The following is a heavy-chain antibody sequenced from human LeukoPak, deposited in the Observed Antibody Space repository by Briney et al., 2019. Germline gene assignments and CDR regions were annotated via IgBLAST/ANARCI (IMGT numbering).Heavy chain of an antibody. CDR2: IIPIFGTA. Sequence: ASVKVSCKASGGTFSSYAISWVRQAPGQGLEWMGGIIPIFGTANYAQKFQGRVTITADESTSTAYMELSSLRSEDTAVYYCARLLTGYYTPFDYWGQGTLVTVSS. CDR1: GGTFSSYA. CDR3: ARLLTGYYTPFDY. D-gene: IGHD3-9*01. V-gene: IGHV1-69*13. J-gene: IGHJ4*02.